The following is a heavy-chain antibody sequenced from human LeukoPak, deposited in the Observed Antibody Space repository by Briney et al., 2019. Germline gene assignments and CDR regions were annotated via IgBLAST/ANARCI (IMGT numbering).Heavy chain of an antibody. J-gene: IGHJ4*02. CDR1: GFSISSYS. CDR2: ISSSSSTI. CDR3: ARGRGDSSGYYYREYYYFDY. D-gene: IGHD3-22*01. Sequence: PGGSLRLSCAASGFSISSYSMNWVRQAPGKGLEWVSYISSSSSTIYYADSVKGRFTISRDNAKNSLYLQMNSLRAEDTAVYYCARGRGDSSGYYYREYYYFDYWGQGTLVTVSS. V-gene: IGHV3-48*01.